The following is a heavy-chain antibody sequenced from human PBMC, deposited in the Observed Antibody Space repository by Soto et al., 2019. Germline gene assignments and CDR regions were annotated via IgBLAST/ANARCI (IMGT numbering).Heavy chain of an antibody. Sequence: ASVKVSCKASGYTFTGYYMHWVRQAPGQGLEWMGWINPNSGGTNYAQKFQGRVTMTRDTSISTAYMELSRLRSDDTAVYYCARDRGAIVGAPYYFDYWGQGTLVTVSS. CDR1: GYTFTGYY. D-gene: IGHD1-26*01. J-gene: IGHJ4*02. V-gene: IGHV1-2*02. CDR3: ARDRGAIVGAPYYFDY. CDR2: INPNSGGT.